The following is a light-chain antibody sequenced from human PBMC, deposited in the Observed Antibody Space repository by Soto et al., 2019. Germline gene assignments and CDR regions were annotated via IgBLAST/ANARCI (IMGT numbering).Light chain of an antibody. CDR3: SSYSGTSTLV. CDR1: SSDVGGYNS. Sequence: QSVLTQPASVSGSPGQSITISCTGTSSDVGGYNSVSWYQQHPGKAPKLMIYDVSDRPSGVSDRFSGSKSGNTASLTISGLQAEAEADYHCSSYSGTSTLVFGTGTKVTVL. V-gene: IGLV2-14*01. CDR2: DVS. J-gene: IGLJ1*01.